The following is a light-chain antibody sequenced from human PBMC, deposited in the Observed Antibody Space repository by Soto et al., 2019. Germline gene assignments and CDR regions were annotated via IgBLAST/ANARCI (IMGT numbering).Light chain of an antibody. Sequence: EIVLTQSPATLPLSPGERATLSCRASQSVGTYFAWYQQKPGQAPRLLIYDSSNRATGIPARFSGSGSGTDFTLTISSLEPEDGAVYYCQQRSDGPSTFGRGTKVEIK. CDR1: QSVGTY. CDR2: DSS. V-gene: IGKV3-11*01. J-gene: IGKJ4*01. CDR3: QQRSDGPST.